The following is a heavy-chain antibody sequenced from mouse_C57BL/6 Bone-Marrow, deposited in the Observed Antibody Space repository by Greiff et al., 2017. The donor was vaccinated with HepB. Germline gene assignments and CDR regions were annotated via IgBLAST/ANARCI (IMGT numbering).Heavy chain of an antibody. J-gene: IGHJ4*01. CDR2: IGSGSSTI. CDR1: GFTFSDYG. CDR3: AIYGYYAMDY. V-gene: IGHV5-17*01. Sequence: EVKLVESGGGLVKPGGSLKLSCAASGFTFSDYGMHWVRQAPEKGLEWVAYIGSGSSTIYYADTVKGRFTISRDNAKNTLFLQMTSLRSEDTAMYYCAIYGYYAMDYWGQGTSVTVSS. D-gene: IGHD1-1*02.